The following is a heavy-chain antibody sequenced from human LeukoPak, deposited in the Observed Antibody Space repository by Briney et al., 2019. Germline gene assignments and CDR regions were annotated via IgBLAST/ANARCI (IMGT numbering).Heavy chain of an antibody. CDR3: ARGGHGHTQNDY. Sequence: ASVKVSCKASGYTFTDHYLHWVRQAPGQGLEWVGWIRPKSGDIHYAQTFYGRVTLTRDTSINTAYMDLSSLLSDDTALYYCARGGHGHTQNDYWGQGTLVTVSS. CDR2: IRPKSGDI. CDR1: GYTFTDHY. J-gene: IGHJ4*02. D-gene: IGHD5-24*01. V-gene: IGHV1-2*02.